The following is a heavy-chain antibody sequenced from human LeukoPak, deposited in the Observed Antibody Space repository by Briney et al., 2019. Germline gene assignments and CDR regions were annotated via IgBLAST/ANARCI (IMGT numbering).Heavy chain of an antibody. J-gene: IGHJ4*02. Sequence: PGGSLRLSCAASGLTFSSYWVNWVAQAPGKGREGLTNIKQDGSEEHYVDSVKGRFTISRDNAKNSVYLQMNSLRAEDTAMYYCAGGTGWLIDYWGQGALVTVSS. CDR3: AGGTGWLIDY. V-gene: IGHV3-7*03. CDR2: IKQDGSEE. D-gene: IGHD6-19*01. CDR1: GLTFSSYW.